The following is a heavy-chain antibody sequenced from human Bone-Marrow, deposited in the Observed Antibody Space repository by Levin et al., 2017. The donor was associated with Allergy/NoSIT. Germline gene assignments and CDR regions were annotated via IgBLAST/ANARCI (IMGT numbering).Heavy chain of an antibody. J-gene: IGHJ4*02. CDR3: ARESYSGYDLDY. V-gene: IGHV3-74*01. CDR2: INSDANTI. Sequence: QTGGSLRLSCEASGFGFSNDWMHWVRQVPGKGLMWVSRINSDANTIRYADSVKGRFIISRDNAKKTLYLQMTSLRADDTAVYYCARESYSGYDLDYWGQGTLVTVSS. CDR1: GFGFSNDW. D-gene: IGHD5-12*01.